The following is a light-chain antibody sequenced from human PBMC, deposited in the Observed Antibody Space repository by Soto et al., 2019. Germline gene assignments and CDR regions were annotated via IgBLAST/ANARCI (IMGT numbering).Light chain of an antibody. V-gene: IGKV1-5*01. Sequence: DIEMTQSTSSLSASVGDRVTITCRASQSISSWLAWYQQKPGKAPKLLIYDASSLESGVPSRFSGSGSGTEFTLTISSLQPDDIATYYCQQYNSYWTFGQGTKVDVK. CDR1: QSISSW. J-gene: IGKJ1*01. CDR2: DAS. CDR3: QQYNSYWT.